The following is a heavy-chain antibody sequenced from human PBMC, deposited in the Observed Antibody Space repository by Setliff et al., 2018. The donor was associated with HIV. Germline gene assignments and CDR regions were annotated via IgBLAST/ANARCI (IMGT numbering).Heavy chain of an antibody. Sequence: GGSLRLSCAASGFTFNIYSMNWVRQAPGKGLEWVSYISRSSGTIYYAESVKGRFTISRDNAKNSLYLQMNSLRAEDTALYYCATSIHTRGAIDFWGQGTLVTVSS. CDR3: ATSIHTRGAIDF. CDR1: GFTFNIYS. V-gene: IGHV3-48*01. CDR2: ISRSSGTI. D-gene: IGHD1-26*01. J-gene: IGHJ4*02.